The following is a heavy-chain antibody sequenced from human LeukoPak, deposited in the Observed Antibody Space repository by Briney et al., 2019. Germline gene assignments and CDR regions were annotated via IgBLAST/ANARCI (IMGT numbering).Heavy chain of an antibody. J-gene: IGHJ6*02. V-gene: IGHV3-11*01. CDR2: ISSSGSTI. D-gene: IGHD2/OR15-2a*01. CDR1: GFTFSDYY. CDR3: ARDLSTGSYYYYGMDV. Sequence: PGGSLRLSCAASGFTFSDYYMSWIRQAPGKGLEWVSYISSSGSTIYYADSVKGRFTISRHNAKNSLYLQMNSLRAEDTAVYYCARDLSTGSYYYYGMDVWGQGTTVTVSS.